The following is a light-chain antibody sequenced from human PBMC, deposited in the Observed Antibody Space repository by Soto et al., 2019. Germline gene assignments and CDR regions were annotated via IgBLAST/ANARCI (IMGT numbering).Light chain of an antibody. V-gene: IGLV4-69*01. Sequence: QSVLTQSPSASASLGASVKLTCTLSSGHSSNAIAWHQQQPEKGPRYLMKINSDGSHIKGDGIPDRFSGSSSGAERYLTISSLQYGDEADYYCQAWVTGIGVFGGGTELTVL. CDR2: INSDGSH. CDR1: SGHSSNA. CDR3: QAWVTGIGV. J-gene: IGLJ2*01.